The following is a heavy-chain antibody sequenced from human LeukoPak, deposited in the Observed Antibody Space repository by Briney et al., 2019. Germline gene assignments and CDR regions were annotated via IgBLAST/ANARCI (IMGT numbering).Heavy chain of an antibody. V-gene: IGHV3-7*01. CDR3: ARRADNRGNYFDY. D-gene: IGHD1-14*01. CDR1: GFTFSNYW. CDR2: IKQDGSEE. J-gene: IGHJ4*02. Sequence: GGSLRLSCAASGFTFSNYWMSWFRQAPGKGPEWVAIIKQDGSEEYYVDSVKGRFTISRDNAKNSLYLQMNSLRADDTAVYYCARRADNRGNYFDYWGQGTLVTVSS.